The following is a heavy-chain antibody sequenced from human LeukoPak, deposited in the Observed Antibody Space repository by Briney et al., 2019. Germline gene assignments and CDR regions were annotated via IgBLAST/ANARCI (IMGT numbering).Heavy chain of an antibody. Sequence: SKTLSLTCAVYGGSFSGYYWSWIRQPPGKGLEWIGEINHSGSTNYNPSLKSRVTISVDTSKNQFSLKLSSVTAADTAVYYCARGADSGWFGYWGQGTLVTVSS. J-gene: IGHJ5*01. CDR1: GGSFSGYY. D-gene: IGHD6-19*01. V-gene: IGHV4-34*01. CDR3: ARGADSGWFGY. CDR2: INHSGST.